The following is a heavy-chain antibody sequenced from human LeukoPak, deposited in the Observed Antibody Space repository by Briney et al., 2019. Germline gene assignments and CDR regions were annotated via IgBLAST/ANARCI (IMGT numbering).Heavy chain of an antibody. Sequence: ADSVKGRFTISRDNSKNTLFLQMNSLRVDDTAVYYCARGAAYDSSGSPDSWGQGTLVTVSS. D-gene: IGHD3-22*01. CDR3: ARGAAYDSSGSPDS. V-gene: IGHV3-30*07. J-gene: IGHJ4*02.